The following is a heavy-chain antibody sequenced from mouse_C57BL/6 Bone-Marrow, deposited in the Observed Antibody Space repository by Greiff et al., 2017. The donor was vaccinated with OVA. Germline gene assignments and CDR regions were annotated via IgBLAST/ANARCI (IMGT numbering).Heavy chain of an antibody. J-gene: IGHJ4*01. Sequence: VQLQQSGAELARPGASVKLSCKASGYTFTSYGISWVKQRTGQGLEWIGEIYPRSGNTYYNEKFKGKATLTADKSSSTAYMELRSLTSEDSAVYFCARGDGSSYDYYAMDYWGQGTSVTVSS. CDR1: GYTFTSYG. D-gene: IGHD1-1*01. CDR2: IYPRSGNT. CDR3: ARGDGSSYDYYAMDY. V-gene: IGHV1-81*01.